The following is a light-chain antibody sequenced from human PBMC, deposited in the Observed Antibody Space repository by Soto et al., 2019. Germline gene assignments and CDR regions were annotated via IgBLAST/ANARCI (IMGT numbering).Light chain of an antibody. V-gene: IGLV1-40*01. J-gene: IGLJ7*01. CDR3: QSYDSSLSGAV. Sequence: QSVLTQPPSVSGAPGQRVTISCTGSSSNIGAGYDVHWYQQLPGTAPKLLIYDNSNRPTGVPDRFSGSNSGTSASLAITGFQAEDEADYYCQSYDSSLSGAVFGGGTQLTVL. CDR2: DNS. CDR1: SSNIGAGYD.